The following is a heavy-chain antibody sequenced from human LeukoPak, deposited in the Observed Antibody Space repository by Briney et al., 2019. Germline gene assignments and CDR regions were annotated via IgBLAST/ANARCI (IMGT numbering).Heavy chain of an antibody. J-gene: IGHJ4*02. CDR3: ARDIRSRLRVFADDTRDDY. Sequence: GGSLRLSCAASGFTFSSYSMNWVRQAPGKGLEWVSSISSSSSYIYYADSVKGRFTISRDNAKNSLYLQMNSLRAEDTAVYYCARDIRSRLRVFADDTRDDYWGQGTLVTVSS. CDR1: GFTFSSYS. D-gene: IGHD4-17*01. V-gene: IGHV3-21*01. CDR2: ISSSSSYI.